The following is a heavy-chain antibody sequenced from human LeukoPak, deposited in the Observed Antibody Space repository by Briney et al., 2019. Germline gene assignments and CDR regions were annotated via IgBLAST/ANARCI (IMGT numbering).Heavy chain of an antibody. Sequence: SGKVSCKASGGTFSSYAISWVRQAPGQGLEWMGGIIPIFGTANYAQKFQGRVTITADESTSTAYMELSSLRSEDTAVYYCASLLRPGITYDAFDIWGQGTMVTVSS. V-gene: IGHV1-69*13. J-gene: IGHJ3*02. CDR1: GGTFSSYA. CDR3: ASLLRPGITYDAFDI. D-gene: IGHD3-3*01. CDR2: IIPIFGTA.